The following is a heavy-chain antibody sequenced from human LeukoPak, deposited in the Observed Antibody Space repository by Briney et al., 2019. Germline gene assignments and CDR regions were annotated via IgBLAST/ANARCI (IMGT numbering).Heavy chain of an antibody. CDR3: AKDPGTTVTTIF. CDR2: IRYDGSNK. J-gene: IGHJ4*02. CDR1: GFTFSSYG. Sequence: GGYLRLSCAASGFTFSSYGMHWVCLAPANRLHRVAFIRYDGSNKYYAHSVKGRFTISRDNSKNTLYLQMNSLRAEDTAVYYCAKDPGTTVTTIFWGQGTLVTVSS. V-gene: IGHV3-30*02. D-gene: IGHD4-17*01.